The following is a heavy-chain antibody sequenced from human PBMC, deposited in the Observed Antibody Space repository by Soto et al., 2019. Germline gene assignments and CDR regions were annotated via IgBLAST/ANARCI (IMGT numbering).Heavy chain of an antibody. CDR2: INHRGST. J-gene: IGHJ3*02. V-gene: IGHV4-34*01. Sequence: SATLSLTCAVYVGSFSGYYWSWIRQPPGKGLEWIGEINHRGSTKYNPALKSRVTMSVDTSKNQFSLKLSSVTAADTAVYYCARVDDIWGQGTMVTV. CDR1: VGSFSGYY. CDR3: ARVDDI.